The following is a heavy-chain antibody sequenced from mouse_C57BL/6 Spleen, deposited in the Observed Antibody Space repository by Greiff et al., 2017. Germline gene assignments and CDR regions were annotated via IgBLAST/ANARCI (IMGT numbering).Heavy chain of an antibody. CDR2: IYPGDGDT. V-gene: IGHV1-82*01. CDR1: GYAFSSSW. Sequence: QVQLKESGPELVKPGASVKISCKASGYAFSSSWMNWVKQRPGKGLEWIGRIYPGDGDTNNNGKFKGKATLTADKSSSTAYMQLSSLTSEDSAVYFCARDSSGYDYFDYWGQGTTLTVSS. CDR3: ARDSSGYDYFDY. J-gene: IGHJ2*01. D-gene: IGHD3-2*02.